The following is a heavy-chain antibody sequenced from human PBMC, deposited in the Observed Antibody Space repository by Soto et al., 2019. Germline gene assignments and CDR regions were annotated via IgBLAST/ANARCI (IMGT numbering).Heavy chain of an antibody. CDR1: GFTFSSYA. Sequence: GGSLRLSCAASGFTFSSYAMHWVRQAPGKGLEWVAVISYDGSNKYYADSVKGRFTISRDNSKNTLYLQMNSLRAEDTAVYYCARPGGDTAMSPTKSYGMDVWGQGTTVTVSS. CDR2: ISYDGSNK. CDR3: ARPGGDTAMSPTKSYGMDV. J-gene: IGHJ6*02. D-gene: IGHD5-18*01. V-gene: IGHV3-30-3*01.